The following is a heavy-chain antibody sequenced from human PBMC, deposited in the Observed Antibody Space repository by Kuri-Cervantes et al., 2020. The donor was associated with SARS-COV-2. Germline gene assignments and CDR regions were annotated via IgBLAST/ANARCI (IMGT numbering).Heavy chain of an antibody. CDR1: GGSISSSSYY. V-gene: IGHV4-39*01. D-gene: IGHD3-3*01. J-gene: IGHJ5*02. Sequence: SETLSLTCTVSGGSISSSSYYWGWIRQPPGKGLEWIGSIYYSGSTYYNPSLKSRVTISVDTSTNQFSPKLSSVTAADTAVYYCARQMMSSITIFGVVITKNWFDPWGQGTLVTVSS. CDR3: ARQMMSSITIFGVVITKNWFDP. CDR2: IYYSGST.